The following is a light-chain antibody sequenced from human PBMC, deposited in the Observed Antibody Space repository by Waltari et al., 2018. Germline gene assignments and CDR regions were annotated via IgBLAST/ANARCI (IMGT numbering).Light chain of an antibody. V-gene: IGLV2-14*03. Sequence: QSALTQPASVSGSAGQSIAISCTGTNSDIGRYYYVPWYQQHPGNAPRLIIYDVSRWPSGVSNLFIGSKSGITASLAISGLQAEDEGDYFCASYTSSNTVIFGGGTRVTVL. CDR1: NSDIGRYYY. J-gene: IGLJ2*01. CDR3: ASYTSSNTVI. CDR2: DVS.